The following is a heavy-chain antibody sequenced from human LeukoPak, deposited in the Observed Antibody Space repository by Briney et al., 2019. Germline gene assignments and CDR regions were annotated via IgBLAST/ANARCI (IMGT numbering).Heavy chain of an antibody. J-gene: IGHJ4*02. CDR3: ASGYDFWSGYYYFDY. CDR1: GYTFTSYY. V-gene: IGHV1-46*01. Sequence: ASVKVSCKASGYTFTSYYMHWVRQAPGQGLEWMGIINPSGGSTSYAQKLQGRVTMTTDTSTSTAYMELRSLRSDDTAVYYCASGYDFWSGYYYFDYWGQGTLVTVSS. D-gene: IGHD3-3*01. CDR2: INPSGGST.